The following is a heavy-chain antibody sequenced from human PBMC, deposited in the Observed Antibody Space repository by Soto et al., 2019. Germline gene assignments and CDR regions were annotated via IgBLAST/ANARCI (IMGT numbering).Heavy chain of an antibody. CDR3: VRDPATVTSYFDY. Sequence: QVQLVESGGGVVQPGRSLRLSCAASGYTFSAYGMHWVRQAPGKGLDWVALIWYDGSKKDYAESVKGRFTIARDDSKNTLFLQMDSLGVEDTAVYYCVRDPATVTSYFDYWGLGILVTAS. J-gene: IGHJ4*02. CDR2: IWYDGSKK. CDR1: GYTFSAYG. V-gene: IGHV3-33*01. D-gene: IGHD2-2*01.